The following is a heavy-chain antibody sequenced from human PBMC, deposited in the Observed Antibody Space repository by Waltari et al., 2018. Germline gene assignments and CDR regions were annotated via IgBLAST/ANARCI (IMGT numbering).Heavy chain of an antibody. V-gene: IGHV4-34*01. CDR1: GGSFSGYY. CDR3: ARAKTGSNYYGSGSYYFDY. CDR2: INHSGST. D-gene: IGHD3-10*01. J-gene: IGHJ4*02. Sequence: QVQLQQWGAGLLKPSETLSPTCAVYGGSFSGYYWSWIRQPPGKGLEWIGEINHSGSTNYNPSLKSRVTISVDTSKNQFSLKLSSVTAADTAVYYCARAKTGSNYYGSGSYYFDYWGQGTLVTVSS.